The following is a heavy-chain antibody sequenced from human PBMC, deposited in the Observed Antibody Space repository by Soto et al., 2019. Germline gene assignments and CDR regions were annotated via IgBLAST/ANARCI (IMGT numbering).Heavy chain of an antibody. Sequence: HPGGSLRLSCAASGFTFSSYGMHWVRQAPGKGLEWVSVIWYEGGSKYYADSVKGRFTISRDNSKNTLYLQMNSLRAEDTAVYYCAKRRRYSGYVRYWGQGTLVTVSS. CDR3: AKRRRYSGYVRY. V-gene: IGHV3-33*06. D-gene: IGHD5-12*01. CDR1: GFTFSSYG. J-gene: IGHJ4*02. CDR2: IWYEGGSK.